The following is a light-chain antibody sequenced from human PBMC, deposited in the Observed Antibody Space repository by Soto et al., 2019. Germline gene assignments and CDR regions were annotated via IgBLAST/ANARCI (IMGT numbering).Light chain of an antibody. J-gene: IGLJ1*01. CDR3: YSYTTSSTYV. CDR2: DVS. Sequence: QSALTQPASVSGSPGQSITISCTGTSSDVGGYNYVSWYQQHPPKAPKLMIYDVSNRPSGVSDRFSGSKSGNTASQTISALQAEDEADYYCYSYTTSSTYVFGTGTQLTVL. CDR1: SSDVGGYNY. V-gene: IGLV2-14*01.